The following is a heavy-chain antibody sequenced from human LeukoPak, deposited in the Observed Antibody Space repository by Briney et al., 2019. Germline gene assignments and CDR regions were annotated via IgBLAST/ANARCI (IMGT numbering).Heavy chain of an antibody. Sequence: GGSLRLSCAASGFTFSSYGMHWVRQAPGKGLEWVAVIWYDGSNKYYADSVNGRFTISRDNSKNTLYLQMNSLRAEDTAVYYCARDSRSGSYSLPDYMDVWGKGTTVTVSS. CDR3: ARDSRSGSYSLPDYMDV. CDR2: IWYDGSNK. J-gene: IGHJ6*03. CDR1: GFTFSSYG. D-gene: IGHD1-26*01. V-gene: IGHV3-33*01.